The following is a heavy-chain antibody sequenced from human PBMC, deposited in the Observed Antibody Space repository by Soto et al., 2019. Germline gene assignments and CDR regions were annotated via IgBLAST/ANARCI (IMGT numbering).Heavy chain of an antibody. D-gene: IGHD3-3*01. J-gene: IGHJ6*03. Sequence: ASVKVSCKASGYTFTSYAMHWVRQAPGQRLEWMGWINAGNGNTKYSQKFQGRVTITRDTSASTAYMELSSLRSEDTAVYYCARDIFLVKGYYYYSTLVWGTATSVTV. CDR3: ARDIFLVKGYYYYSTLV. V-gene: IGHV1-3*01. CDR1: GYTFTSYA. CDR2: INAGNGNT.